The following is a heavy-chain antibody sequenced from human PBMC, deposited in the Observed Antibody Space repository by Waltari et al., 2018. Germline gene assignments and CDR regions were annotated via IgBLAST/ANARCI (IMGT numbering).Heavy chain of an antibody. D-gene: IGHD4-17*01. Sequence: QVQLQESGPGLVKPSETLSLTCAVSGYSISSGYYWGWIRQPPGKGLEWIGSIYHSGRTYYNPSLRSRVTISVDTSKNQFSLKLSSVTAADTAVYYCARTGNDYGDYENDYWGQGTLVTVSS. CDR1: GYSISSGYY. J-gene: IGHJ4*02. V-gene: IGHV4-38-2*01. CDR2: IYHSGRT. CDR3: ARTGNDYGDYENDY.